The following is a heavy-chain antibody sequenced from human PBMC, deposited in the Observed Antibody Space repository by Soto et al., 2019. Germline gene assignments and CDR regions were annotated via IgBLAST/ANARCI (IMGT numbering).Heavy chain of an antibody. CDR1: GYIFTDYY. D-gene: IGHD6-6*01. CDR3: ATASSIGGRLWYFDL. V-gene: IGHV1-69-2*01. Sequence: EVQLVQSGAEVKKPGATVKISSKVSGYIFTDYYVYWVQQAPGKGLEWMGFLDPEDGETMYAEKFQGRITITADTSTETAYMELSSLRSEDTAVYYCATASSIGGRLWYFDLWGRGTLVTVSS. J-gene: IGHJ2*01. CDR2: LDPEDGET.